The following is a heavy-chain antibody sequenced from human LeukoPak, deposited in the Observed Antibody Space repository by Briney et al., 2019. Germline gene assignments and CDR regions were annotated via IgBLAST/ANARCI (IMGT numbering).Heavy chain of an antibody. CDR2: INTDGSNT. CDR1: GFTFSSYW. V-gene: IGHV3-74*01. CDR3: ARIPSLYDSSGYNWFDP. Sequence: GGSLRLSCAASGFTFSSYWMHWVRQAPGKGLVWVSRINTDGSNTNYADSVKGRFTISRDNAKNSLYLQMNSLRAEDTAVYYCARIPSLYDSSGYNWFDPWGQGTLVTVSS. J-gene: IGHJ5*02. D-gene: IGHD3-22*01.